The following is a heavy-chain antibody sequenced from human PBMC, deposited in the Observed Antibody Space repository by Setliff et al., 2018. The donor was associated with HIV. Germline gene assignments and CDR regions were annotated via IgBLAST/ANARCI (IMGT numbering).Heavy chain of an antibody. J-gene: IGHJ6*03. CDR2: ISSNGGST. CDR3: VKARVDGDYYYYYYMDV. CDR1: GFIFSSYA. V-gene: IGHV3-64D*09. Sequence: PGGSLRLSCAASGFIFSSYAMHWVRQAPGKGLEYVSAISSNGGSTYYADSVKGRFTISRDNSKNTLYLQMSSLRAEDTAVYYCVKARVDGDYYYYYYMDVWGKGTTVTVSS. D-gene: IGHD4-17*01.